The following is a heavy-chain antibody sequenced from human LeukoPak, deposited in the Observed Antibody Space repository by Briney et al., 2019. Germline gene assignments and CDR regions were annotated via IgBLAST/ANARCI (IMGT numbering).Heavy chain of an antibody. V-gene: IGHV1-18*01. D-gene: IGHD1-7*01. Sequence: GASVKVSCKASGYTFTSYGISWVRQAPGQGLEWMGWISAYNGNTNYAQKLQGRVTMTTDTSTSTAYMELRSLRSDDTAVYYCAREVGSITGTSTWFDPWGQGTLVTVSS. J-gene: IGHJ5*02. CDR3: AREVGSITGTSTWFDP. CDR2: ISAYNGNT. CDR1: GYTFTSYG.